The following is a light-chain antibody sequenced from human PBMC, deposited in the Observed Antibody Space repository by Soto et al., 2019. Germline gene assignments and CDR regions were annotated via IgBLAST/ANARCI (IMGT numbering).Light chain of an antibody. Sequence: EIVLTQSPGTLSLSPGERATLSCRASQSVSNNYLAWYQQKPGQAPRLLIYGASTRVTGIPARFGGSGSGTEFTLTISSLQSEDFAVYYCQQYYNWPLTFGGGTKVDIK. V-gene: IGKV3-15*01. J-gene: IGKJ4*01. CDR2: GAS. CDR3: QQYYNWPLT. CDR1: QSVSNN.